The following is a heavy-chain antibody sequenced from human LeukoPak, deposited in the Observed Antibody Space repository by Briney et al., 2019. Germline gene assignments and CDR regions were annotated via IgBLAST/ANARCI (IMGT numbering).Heavy chain of an antibody. V-gene: IGHV3-23*01. D-gene: IGHD3-10*01. CDR1: GFTFSNYA. CDR3: EKGWFGTVGDY. J-gene: IGHJ4*02. Sequence: GGSLRLSCEASGFTFSNYAMNWVRQAPGKGLERVSVISGSGDNIIYADSLKGRFTISRDNSKSILYLQMNSLRAEDTAVYYCEKGWFGTVGDYWGQGTLVTASS. CDR2: ISGSGDNI.